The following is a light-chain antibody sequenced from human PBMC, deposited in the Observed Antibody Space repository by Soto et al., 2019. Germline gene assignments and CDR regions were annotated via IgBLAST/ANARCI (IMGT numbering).Light chain of an antibody. J-gene: IGKJ5*01. CDR2: DAS. CDR1: QSVSSN. Sequence: ELVFAQSPGTLSFSSGERATLSCRASQSVSSNFLAWYQQKPGQAPRLLIYDASNRATGIPARFSGSGSGTEFTLTISSLQSEDFAVYYCQQYNGWPITFGQGTRLEIK. V-gene: IGKV3D-15*01. CDR3: QQYNGWPIT.